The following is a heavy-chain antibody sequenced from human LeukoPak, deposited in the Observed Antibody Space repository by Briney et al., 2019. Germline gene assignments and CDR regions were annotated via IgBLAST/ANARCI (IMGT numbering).Heavy chain of an antibody. CDR2: ISSSSSYI. CDR3: AGDDGSVIYYYGMDV. Sequence: GGSLRLSCAASGFTFSSYSMNWVRQAPGKGLEWVSSISSSSSYIYYADSVKGRFTISRDNAKNSLYLQMNSLRAEDTAVYYCAGDDGSVIYYYGMDVWGQGTTVTVSS. V-gene: IGHV3-21*01. J-gene: IGHJ6*02. CDR1: GFTFSSYS. D-gene: IGHD3-10*01.